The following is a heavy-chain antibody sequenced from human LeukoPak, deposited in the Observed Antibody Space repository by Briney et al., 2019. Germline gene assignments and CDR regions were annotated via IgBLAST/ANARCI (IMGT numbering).Heavy chain of an antibody. D-gene: IGHD4-17*01. Sequence: TGGSLRLSCAASGFTFSSYEMNWVRQAPGKWLEWVSYISSSGSTIYYADSVKGRFTISRDNSKNTLYLKMNSLRAEDTAVYYCAKGGYGDYIHRNWFDPWGQGTLVTVSS. CDR3: AKGGYGDYIHRNWFDP. CDR1: GFTFSSYE. CDR2: ISSSGSTI. J-gene: IGHJ5*02. V-gene: IGHV3-48*03.